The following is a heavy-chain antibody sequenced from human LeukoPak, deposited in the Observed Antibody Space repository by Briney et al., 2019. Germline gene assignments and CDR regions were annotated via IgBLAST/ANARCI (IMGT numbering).Heavy chain of an antibody. D-gene: IGHD1-26*01. J-gene: IGHJ3*02. Sequence: GGTLRLSCSASGFTFSSYGMSWVRQAPGKGLEWVSGLSGSGGTTYYVDSVKGRFTISRDNSKNTLYLQMNSLRAEDTAVYYCAKDLEVGATLNAFDIWGQGTMVTVSS. V-gene: IGHV3-23*01. CDR1: GFTFSSYG. CDR2: LSGSGGTT. CDR3: AKDLEVGATLNAFDI.